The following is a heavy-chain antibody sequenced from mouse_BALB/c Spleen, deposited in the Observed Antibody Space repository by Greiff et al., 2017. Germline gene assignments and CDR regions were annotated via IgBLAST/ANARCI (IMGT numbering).Heavy chain of an antibody. Sequence: VQVVESGAELVKPGASVKLSCKASGYTFTEYIIHWVKQRSGQGLEWIGWFYPGSGSIKYNEKFKDKATLTADKSSSTVYMELSRLTSEDSAVYFCARHGSPHYYGSAMDYWGQGTSVTVSS. CDR3: ARHGSPHYYGSAMDY. J-gene: IGHJ4*01. V-gene: IGHV1-62-2*01. CDR2: FYPGSGSI. CDR1: GYTFTEYI. D-gene: IGHD1-1*01.